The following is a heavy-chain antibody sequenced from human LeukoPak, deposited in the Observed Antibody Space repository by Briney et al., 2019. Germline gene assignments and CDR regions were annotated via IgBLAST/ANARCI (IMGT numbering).Heavy chain of an antibody. J-gene: IGHJ4*02. CDR2: LHTSGSGSA. CDR3: AREPAGVPEYYFDY. V-gene: IGHV4-4*07. CDR1: GGSITGYH. Sequence: KPSETLSLTCTVPGGSITGYHWSWIRQSAGKGLEWIGRLHTSGSGSATFNPSLQSRVTVSIDKSKNQFSLNLISVAAAGTAVYYCAREPAGVPEYYFDYWGQGTLVTVSS.